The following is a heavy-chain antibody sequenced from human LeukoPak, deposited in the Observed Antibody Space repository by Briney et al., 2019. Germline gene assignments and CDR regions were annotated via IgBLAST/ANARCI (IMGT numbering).Heavy chain of an antibody. CDR1: GFTFINAW. D-gene: IGHD2-21*01. CDR3: TTSSYCEKNVCQTYFDF. J-gene: IGHJ4*02. CDR2: IKAKAHGGTI. Sequence: PGGSLRLSCAASGFTFINAWMAWVRQAPGKGLEWVGRIKAKAHGGTIEYAAPVKGRFTISRDDSENTLYLQMSSLKNEDTAVYYCTTSSYCEKNVCQTYFDFWGQGTLVTVSS. V-gene: IGHV3-15*01.